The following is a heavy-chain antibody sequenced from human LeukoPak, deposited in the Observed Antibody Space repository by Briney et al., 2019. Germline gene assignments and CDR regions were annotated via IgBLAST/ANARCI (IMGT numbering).Heavy chain of an antibody. V-gene: IGHV2-5*02. CDR3: THRHGPGDYGDY. Sequence: SGPTLVNPTQTLTLTCTFSGFSLSTSGVGVGWIRQPPGKALEWLALIYWDDDKRYSPSLESRLTITKDTSKNQVVLTMTNMDPVDTATYYCTHRHGPGDYGDYWGQGTLVTVSS. J-gene: IGHJ4*02. D-gene: IGHD4-17*01. CDR2: IYWDDDK. CDR1: GFSLSTSGVG.